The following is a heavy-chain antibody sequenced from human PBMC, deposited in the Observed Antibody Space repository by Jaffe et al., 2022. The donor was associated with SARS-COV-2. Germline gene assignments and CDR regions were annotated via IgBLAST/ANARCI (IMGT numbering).Heavy chain of an antibody. Sequence: QVQLQESGPGLVKPSETLSLTCTVSGGSISSYYWSWIRQPPGKGLEWIGYIYYSGSTNYNPSLKSRVTISVDTSKNQFSLKLSSVTAADTAVYYCARGEPATPYYYYGMDVWGQGTTVTVSS. D-gene: IGHD2-2*01. J-gene: IGHJ6*02. CDR2: IYYSGST. CDR1: GGSISSYY. V-gene: IGHV4-59*01. CDR3: ARGEPATPYYYYGMDV.